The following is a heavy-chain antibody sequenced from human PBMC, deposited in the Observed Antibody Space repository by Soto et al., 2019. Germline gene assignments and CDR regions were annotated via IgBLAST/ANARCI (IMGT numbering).Heavy chain of an antibody. CDR3: ARDRYYSSGRYFDHDAVDI. Sequence: QVQLVQSGADVKKPGASVKVSCKASGYNFTSYGISRVRQTPGQGLEWMGWISPHNDRTKYARRFQDRVTTTTETPTSTVYMELGSLRSDDTAVYYCARDRYYSSGRYFDHDAVDIWGQGTVVTVSS. V-gene: IGHV1-18*01. J-gene: IGHJ3*02. CDR2: ISPHNDRT. CDR1: GYNFTSYG. D-gene: IGHD6-19*01.